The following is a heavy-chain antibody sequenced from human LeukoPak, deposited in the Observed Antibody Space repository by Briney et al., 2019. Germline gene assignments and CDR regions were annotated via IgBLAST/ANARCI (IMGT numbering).Heavy chain of an antibody. Sequence: SETLSLTCAVYGGSFSGYYWSWIRQPPGKGLEWIGEINHSGSTNYNPSLKSRVTISVDTSKNQFSLKLSSVTAADTAVYYCARGLTTVSSYNWFDLWGQGTLVTVSS. D-gene: IGHD4-11*01. J-gene: IGHJ5*02. CDR2: INHSGST. CDR3: ARGLTTVSSYNWFDL. V-gene: IGHV4-34*01. CDR1: GGSFSGYY.